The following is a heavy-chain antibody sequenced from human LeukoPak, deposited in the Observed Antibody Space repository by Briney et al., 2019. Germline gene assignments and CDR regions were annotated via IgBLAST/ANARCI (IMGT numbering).Heavy chain of an antibody. D-gene: IGHD5-18*01. CDR1: GGSISSYY. V-gene: IGHV4-59*01. Sequence: SETLSLTCTVSGGSISSYYWSWIRQPPGKGLEWIGYIYYSGSTNYNPSLKSRVTISVDTSKNQFSLKLSSVTAADTAVYYCARYLDTAMVTANQYYYYYGMDVWGQGTTVTVSS. J-gene: IGHJ6*02. CDR3: ARYLDTAMVTANQYYYYYGMDV. CDR2: IYYSGST.